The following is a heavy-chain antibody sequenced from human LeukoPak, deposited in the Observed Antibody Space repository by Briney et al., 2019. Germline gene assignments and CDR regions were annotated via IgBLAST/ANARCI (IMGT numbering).Heavy chain of an antibody. CDR3: AKATTVTTTGDY. CDR1: GFTFRSYA. D-gene: IGHD4-17*01. CDR2: ISGSGGTT. Sequence: GGSLRLSCAASGFTFRSYAMNWVRQAPGKGLEWVSTISGSGGTTYYADSVKGRFTISRDNPKNTLYLQMNSLKAEDTAVYYCAKATTVTTTGDYWGQGTLVTVSS. J-gene: IGHJ4*02. V-gene: IGHV3-23*01.